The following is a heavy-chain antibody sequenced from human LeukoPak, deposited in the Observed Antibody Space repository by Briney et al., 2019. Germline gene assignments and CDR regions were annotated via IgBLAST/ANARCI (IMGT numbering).Heavy chain of an antibody. D-gene: IGHD2-2*03. V-gene: IGHV3-74*01. J-gene: IGHJ1*01. CDR1: GFTFSSDW. Sequence: QSGGSLRLSCAASGFTFSSDWMHWVRQVPGKGLVWVSRINSDGSRTTYADSVKGRFTISRDNDKNTLHLQMNSLRAEDTAVYYCASTPGYCTSASCFEYFQHWGQGTRVTVSS. CDR3: ASTPGYCTSASCFEYFQH. CDR2: INSDGSRT.